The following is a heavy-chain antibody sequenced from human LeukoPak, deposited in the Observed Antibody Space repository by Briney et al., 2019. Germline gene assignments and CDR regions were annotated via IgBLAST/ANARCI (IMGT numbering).Heavy chain of an antibody. CDR3: ATDRDNSDWQKRFDS. J-gene: IGHJ4*02. Sequence: GGSLRLSCAASGSTFSTYWMNWYRQAPGKGLEGVGNINQDASEINYVDSVRGRFTISRDNAKNSLHLQMNSLRAEDTAVYYCATDRDNSDWQKRFDSWGQGTLVTVSS. CDR2: INQDASEI. V-gene: IGHV3-7*01. CDR1: GSTFSTYW. D-gene: IGHD2-21*02.